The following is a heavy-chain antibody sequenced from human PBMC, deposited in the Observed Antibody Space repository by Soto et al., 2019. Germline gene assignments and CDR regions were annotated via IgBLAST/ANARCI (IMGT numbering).Heavy chain of an antibody. CDR1: GFRIRDNS. J-gene: IGHJ5*02. D-gene: IGHD1-26*01. CDR3: ARKLSGSGYSWFGP. CDR2: IHSDATA. V-gene: IGHV3-53*01. Sequence: PVEFRRLAYAASGFRIRDNSMTWVRQAPGKGLDWVSVIHSDATAYLAYSVNGPFIISRDNSKKTVYVQLNHLRVEGSARYCFARKLSGSGYSWFGP.